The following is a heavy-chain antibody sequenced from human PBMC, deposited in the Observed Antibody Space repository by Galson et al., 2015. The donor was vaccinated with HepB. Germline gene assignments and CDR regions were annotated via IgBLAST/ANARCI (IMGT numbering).Heavy chain of an antibody. CDR3: AKPQGTISPGETNTDY. Sequence: SLRLSCAASGFTFSSYGMHWVRQAPGKGLEWVAVISYDGSNKYYADSVKGRFTISRDNSKNTLYLQMNSLRTEDTAVYYCAKPQGTISPGETNTDYWGQGALVTVSS. CDR2: ISYDGSNK. J-gene: IGHJ4*02. V-gene: IGHV3-30*18. D-gene: IGHD3-16*01. CDR1: GFTFSSYG.